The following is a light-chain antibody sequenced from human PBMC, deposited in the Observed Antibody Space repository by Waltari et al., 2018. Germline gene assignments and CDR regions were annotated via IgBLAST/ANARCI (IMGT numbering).Light chain of an antibody. V-gene: IGLV2-11*01. CDR3: CSYAGSYTYV. J-gene: IGLJ1*01. CDR1: SGDVGAYDS. CDR2: EVT. Sequence: QSALTQPRSVSGSPGQSVTVSCSGTSGDVGAYDSVSWYHQYPGKAPKGVIYEVTKRPSGIPDRFSGAKAGNTASLTISGLQADDEADYYCCSYAGSYTYVFGSGTTVTVL.